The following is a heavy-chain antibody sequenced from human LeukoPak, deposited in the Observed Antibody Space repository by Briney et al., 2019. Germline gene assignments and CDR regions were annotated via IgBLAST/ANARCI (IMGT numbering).Heavy chain of an antibody. CDR1: GFTFSSYS. V-gene: IGHV3-21*01. CDR3: ARKVPSYYYGSGSYNDNYFDY. D-gene: IGHD3-10*01. CDR2: ISSSSTYI. Sequence: GGSLRLSCAASGFTFSSYSMNWVRQAPGKGLEWVSCISSSSTYIYYSDSVKGRFTISRDNAKNSLYLQMNSLRAEDTAVYYCARKVPSYYYGSGSYNDNYFDYWGQGTLVTVSS. J-gene: IGHJ4*02.